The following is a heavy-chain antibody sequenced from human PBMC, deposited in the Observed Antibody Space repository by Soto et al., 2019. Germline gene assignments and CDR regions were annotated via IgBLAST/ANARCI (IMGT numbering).Heavy chain of an antibody. CDR2: ISWNSGSI. CDR1: GFDFDDYA. D-gene: IGHD3-10*01. J-gene: IGHJ6*02. Sequence: GGSLRLSCVASGFDFDDYAMHWVRQAPGKGLEWVAAISWNSGSIGYADSVKGRSTISRDNVKNSLYLQMNSLGAEDTALYYCAKDRYDYHGSGSYYGMDVWGQGNTVTVSS. CDR3: AKDRYDYHGSGSYYGMDV. V-gene: IGHV3-9*01.